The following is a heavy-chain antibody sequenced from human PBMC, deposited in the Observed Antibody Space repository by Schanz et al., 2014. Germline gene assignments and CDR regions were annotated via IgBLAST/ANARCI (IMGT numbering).Heavy chain of an antibody. J-gene: IGHJ6*02. Sequence: EVSLVESGGGLVQPGGSLRVSCVASGFTFTTFAMTWVRQAPGKGLEWVSGISDRGDGTNYGDSVRGRFTISRDNSKNSLYLQMNSLRTEDTALYYCAKDSRGSSFDMDVWGQGTTVTVSS. CDR3: AKDSRGSSFDMDV. D-gene: IGHD1-26*01. CDR1: GFTFTTFA. CDR2: ISDRGDGT. V-gene: IGHV3-23*04.